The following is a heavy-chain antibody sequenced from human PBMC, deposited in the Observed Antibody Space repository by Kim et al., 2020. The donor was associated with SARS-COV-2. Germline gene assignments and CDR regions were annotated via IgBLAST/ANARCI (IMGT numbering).Heavy chain of an antibody. CDR3: ARDRFGEPFDP. Sequence: SETLSLTCTVSGGSISSGGYYWSWIRQHPGKGLEWIGYIYYSGSTYYNPSLKSRVTISVDTSKNQFSLKLSSVTAADTAVYYCARDRFGEPFDPWGQGTLVTVSS. V-gene: IGHV4-31*03. J-gene: IGHJ5*02. D-gene: IGHD3-10*01. CDR1: GGSISSGGYY. CDR2: IYYSGST.